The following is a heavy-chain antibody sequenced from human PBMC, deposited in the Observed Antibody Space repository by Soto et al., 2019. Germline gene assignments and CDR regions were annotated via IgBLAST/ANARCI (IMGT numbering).Heavy chain of an antibody. D-gene: IGHD3-9*01. V-gene: IGHV4-34*01. Sequence: SETLSLTCAVYGGSFSGYYWSWIRQPPGKGLEWIGEINHSGSTNYNPSLKSRVTISVDTSKNQFSLKLSSVTAADTAVYYCARRRYLDVWGKGTTVTVSS. CDR3: ARRRYLDV. CDR2: INHSGST. J-gene: IGHJ6*04. CDR1: GGSFSGYY.